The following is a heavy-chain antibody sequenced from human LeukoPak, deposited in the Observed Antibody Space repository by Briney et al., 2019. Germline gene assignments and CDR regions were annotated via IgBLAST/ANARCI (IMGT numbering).Heavy chain of an antibody. CDR1: GFTFSGSA. CDR3: ARDRNTDFWSGYYTNYCDY. V-gene: IGHV3-30*02. Sequence: GGSLRLSCAASGFTFSGSAMHWVRQAPGKGLDRVAFIRYDGNEKYYGDSVKGRFTISRDNSKNTLYLQMNSLRAEDTAVYYCARDRNTDFWSGYYTNYCDYWGQGTLVTVSS. D-gene: IGHD3-3*01. CDR2: IRYDGNEK. J-gene: IGHJ4*02.